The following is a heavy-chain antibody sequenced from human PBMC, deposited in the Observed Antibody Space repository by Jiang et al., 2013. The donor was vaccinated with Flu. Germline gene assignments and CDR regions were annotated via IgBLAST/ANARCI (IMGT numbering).Heavy chain of an antibody. V-gene: IGHV1-2*02. Sequence: VQLVESGAEVKKPGASVKVSCKASGYTFTGYYMHWVRQAPGQGLEWMGWINPNSGGTNYAQKFQGRVTMTRDTSISTAYMELSRLRSDDTAVYYCATPSSGYYDSSGYPNPVDAFDIWGQGTMVTVSS. CDR3: ATPSSGYYDSSGYPNPVDAFDI. J-gene: IGHJ3*02. CDR1: GYTFTGYY. D-gene: IGHD3-22*01. CDR2: INPNSGGT.